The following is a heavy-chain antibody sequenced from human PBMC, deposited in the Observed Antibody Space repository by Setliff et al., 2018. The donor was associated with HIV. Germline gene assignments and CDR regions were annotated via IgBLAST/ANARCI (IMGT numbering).Heavy chain of an antibody. V-gene: IGHV3-20*04. CDR2: INWNGGST. D-gene: IGHD2-21*02. CDR3: ARERDGVVTPAAFDI. CDR1: GFTFDDYG. J-gene: IGHJ3*02. Sequence: PGGSLRLSCAASGFTFDDYGMSWVRQAPGKGLEWVSGINWNGGSTGYADSVKGRFTISRDNAKNSLYLQMNSLRAEDTALYYCARERDGVVTPAAFDIWGQGTMVTVSS.